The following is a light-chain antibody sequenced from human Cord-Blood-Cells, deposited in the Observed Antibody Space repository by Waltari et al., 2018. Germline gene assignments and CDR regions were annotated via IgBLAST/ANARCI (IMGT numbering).Light chain of an antibody. CDR1: QSVSSN. CDR2: GAS. Sequence: IVMTQSPATLSVSPGERATISCSASQSVSSNLAWYQQKPGQAPRLLIYGASTRATGIPARFSVSGSGTEFTLTISSLQSEDFAVYYCQQYNNWPPVFTFGPGTKVDIK. J-gene: IGKJ3*01. V-gene: IGKV3-15*01. CDR3: QQYNNWPPVFT.